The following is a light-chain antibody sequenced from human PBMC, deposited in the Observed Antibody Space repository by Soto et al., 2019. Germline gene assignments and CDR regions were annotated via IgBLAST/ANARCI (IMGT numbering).Light chain of an antibody. J-gene: IGLJ2*01. V-gene: IGLV1-40*01. CDR2: GNS. CDR1: SSNIGAGYD. Sequence: QSVLTQPPSVSGAPGQRVTISCTGSSSNIGAGYDVHWYQQLPGTAPKLLIYGNSNRPSGVPERFSGSKSGTSASLAITGLQAEDEADYYCQSYDSSLRGVLFGGGTKLTVL. CDR3: QSYDSSLRGVL.